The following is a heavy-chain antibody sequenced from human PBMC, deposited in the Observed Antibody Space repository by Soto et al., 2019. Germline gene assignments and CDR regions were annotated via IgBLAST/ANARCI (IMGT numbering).Heavy chain of an antibody. D-gene: IGHD2-2*01. CDR2: INPSGGST. J-gene: IGHJ6*02. Sequence: GASVKVSCKASGYTFTSYYMHWVRQAPGQGLEWMGIINPSGGSTSYAQKFQGRVTMTRDTSTSTVYMELSSLRSEDTAVYYCARDFPCSSTSCPRRGLVYYGMDVWGQGTTVTVSS. CDR1: GYTFTSYY. V-gene: IGHV1-46*01. CDR3: ARDFPCSSTSCPRRGLVYYGMDV.